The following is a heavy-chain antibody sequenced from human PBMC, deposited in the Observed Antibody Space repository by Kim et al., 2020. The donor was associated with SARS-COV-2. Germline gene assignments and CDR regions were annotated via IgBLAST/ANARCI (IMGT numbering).Heavy chain of an antibody. CDR1: GFTFSGFA. CDR2: IFGSGSDT. D-gene: IGHD6-19*01. Sequence: GGSLRLSCAASGFTFSGFAMSWVRQAPGKGLEWVWAIFGSGSDTYYADPVKGRFTISRDNSKNTVYLPMNSLRADGTALYYCAKRGGTGWYYFDHWGQGTLVTLPP. CDR3: AKRGGTGWYYFDH. V-gene: IGHV3-23*01. J-gene: IGHJ4*02.